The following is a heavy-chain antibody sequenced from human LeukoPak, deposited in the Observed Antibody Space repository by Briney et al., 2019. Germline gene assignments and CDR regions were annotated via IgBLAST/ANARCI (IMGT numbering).Heavy chain of an antibody. Sequence: SETLSLTCAVYGGSFSGYYWSWIRQPPGKGLEWIGEINHSGSTNYNPSLKSRVTISVDTSKNQFSLKLSSVTAADTAVYYCARPTLIWFGELRYWGQGTLVTVSS. D-gene: IGHD3-10*01. J-gene: IGHJ4*02. CDR3: ARPTLIWFGELRY. V-gene: IGHV4-34*01. CDR1: GGSFSGYY. CDR2: INHSGST.